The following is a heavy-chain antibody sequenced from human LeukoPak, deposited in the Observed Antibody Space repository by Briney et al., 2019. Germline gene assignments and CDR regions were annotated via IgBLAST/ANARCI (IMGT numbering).Heavy chain of an antibody. D-gene: IGHD2-21*01. Sequence: SVKVSCKASGGTFSSYAISWVRQAPGQGLEWMGMIIPIAGRANYAQKFQGRVTITADKSKSTVYMELSSLRSEDTAVYYCARDNFASIPRWFDPWGQGTLVTVSS. J-gene: IGHJ5*02. CDR1: GGTFSSYA. CDR2: IIPIAGRA. V-gene: IGHV1-69*04. CDR3: ARDNFASIPRWFDP.